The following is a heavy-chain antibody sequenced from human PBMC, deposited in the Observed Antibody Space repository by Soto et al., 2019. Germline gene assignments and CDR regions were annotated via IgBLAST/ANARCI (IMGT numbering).Heavy chain of an antibody. Sequence: SETLSLTCAVYGGSFSGYYWSWIRQPPGKGLEWIGEINHSGSTNYNPSLKSRVTTSVDTSKNQFSLRLSSVTAADTAVYYCARADIVATINYYYYTMDVWGQGTTVS. V-gene: IGHV4-34*01. D-gene: IGHD5-12*01. CDR3: ARADIVATINYYYYTMDV. CDR2: INHSGST. J-gene: IGHJ6*02. CDR1: GGSFSGYY.